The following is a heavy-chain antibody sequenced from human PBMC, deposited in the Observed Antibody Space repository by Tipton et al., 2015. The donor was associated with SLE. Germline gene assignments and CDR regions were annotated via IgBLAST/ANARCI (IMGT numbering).Heavy chain of an antibody. CDR3: AGDVTFAIGAIGLKNY. J-gene: IGHJ4*02. CDR1: GFSLRNYW. Sequence: SLRLSCAASGFSLRNYWMSWVRQAPGKGLEWVANIRQDGSEQHYVDSVKGRFTISRDTAKNLVFLQMNSLRAEDTAVYYCAGDVTFAIGAIGLKNYWGQGTLVTVSS. D-gene: IGHD2-2*02. V-gene: IGHV3-7*01. CDR2: IRQDGSEQ.